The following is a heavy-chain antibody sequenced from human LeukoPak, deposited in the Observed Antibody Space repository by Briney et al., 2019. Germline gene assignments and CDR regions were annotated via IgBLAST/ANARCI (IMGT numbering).Heavy chain of an antibody. V-gene: IGHV4-4*07. J-gene: IGHJ6*02. Sequence: SETLSLTCTVSGGSISSYYWSWIRQPAGKGLEWIGRIYTSGSTNYNPSLKSRVTMSVDTSKNQFSLKLSSVTAADTAVYYCARDQYPYYYGSASSLNYGMDVWGQGTTVTVSS. CDR3: ARDQYPYYYGSASSLNYGMDV. CDR2: IYTSGST. D-gene: IGHD3-10*01. CDR1: GGSISSYY.